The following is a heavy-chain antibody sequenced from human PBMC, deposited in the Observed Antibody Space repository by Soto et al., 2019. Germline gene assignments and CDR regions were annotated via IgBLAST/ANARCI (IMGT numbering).Heavy chain of an antibody. V-gene: IGHV1-46*01. CDR2: INPSGGST. D-gene: IGHD5-12*01. CDR1: GYTFTSYY. Sequence: ASVKVSCKASGYTFTSYYMHWVRQAPGQGLEWMGIINPSGGSTSYAQKSQGRVTMTRDTSTSTVYMELSSLRSEDTAVYYCAANPVVEMATIGLLRLWGQGTLVTVSS. CDR3: AANPVVEMATIGLLRL. J-gene: IGHJ1*01.